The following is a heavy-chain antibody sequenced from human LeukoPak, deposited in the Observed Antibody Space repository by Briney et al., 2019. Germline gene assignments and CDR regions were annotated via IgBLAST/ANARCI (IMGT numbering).Heavy chain of an antibody. Sequence: GASVKVSCKASGYTFTSYGISWVRQAPGQGLEWMGWINPNSGGTNYAQKFQGRVTMTRDTSISTAYMELSRLRSDDTAVYYCARVRRVDRLIVGDTDAFDIWGQGTMVTVSS. J-gene: IGHJ3*02. CDR1: GYTFTSYG. CDR3: ARVRRVDRLIVGDTDAFDI. CDR2: INPNSGGT. D-gene: IGHD1-26*01. V-gene: IGHV1-2*02.